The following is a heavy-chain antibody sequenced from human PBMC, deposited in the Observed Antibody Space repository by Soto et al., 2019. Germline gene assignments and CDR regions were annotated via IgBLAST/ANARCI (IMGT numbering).Heavy chain of an antibody. V-gene: IGHV3-48*01. CDR3: ARDIVAGRGWYTYDY. D-gene: IGHD6-19*01. CDR2: INDDSDSI. J-gene: IGHJ4*02. CDR1: GFTFSRYS. Sequence: EVQLVESGRNLVQPGGSLRLSCAASGFTFSRYSMNWVRQAPGKGLEWVSYINDDSDSIYYADSVKGRFTISRDNAKNSLYLQMDSLRAEDTAVYYCARDIVAGRGWYTYDYWGQGTLVTVSS.